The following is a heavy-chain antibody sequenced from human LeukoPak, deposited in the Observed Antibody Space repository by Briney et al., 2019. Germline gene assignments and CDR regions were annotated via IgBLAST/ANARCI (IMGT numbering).Heavy chain of an antibody. Sequence: PGTSLRLSCAASGISFSSHGMHWVRQAPGKGLEWVAVIWYDGSNIYYADSVKGRFTISRDDAKNPLYLQMSSLRADDTAVYYCAREGQGYGGKDYWGQGTRVTVSS. CDR1: GISFSSHG. D-gene: IGHD4-23*01. V-gene: IGHV3-33*01. CDR2: IWYDGSNI. CDR3: AREGQGYGGKDY. J-gene: IGHJ4*02.